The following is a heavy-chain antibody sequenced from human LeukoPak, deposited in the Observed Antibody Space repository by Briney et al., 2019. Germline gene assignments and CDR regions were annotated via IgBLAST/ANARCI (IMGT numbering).Heavy chain of an antibody. CDR1: GYPFTSYD. V-gene: IGHV1-8*03. J-gene: IGHJ4*02. Sequence: ASVKVSCKASGYPFTSYDINWVRQATGQGLQWMGWMNPNSGHTAYAQKFQGRVTITRNTSISTAYMDLSSLRSEDSAVYYCARTPPLDDYGDYDYFDYWGQGTLVTVSS. CDR3: ARTPPLDDYGDYDYFDY. D-gene: IGHD4-17*01. CDR2: MNPNSGHT.